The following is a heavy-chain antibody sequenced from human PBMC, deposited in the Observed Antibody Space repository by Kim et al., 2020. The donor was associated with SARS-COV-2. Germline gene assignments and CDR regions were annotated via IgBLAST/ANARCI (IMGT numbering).Heavy chain of an antibody. V-gene: IGHV3-30*01. Sequence: DSVNGRFTISRDNSKNTLYLQMNSLRAEDTAVYYCARSRVYIAVAGTDDYWGQGTLVTVSS. J-gene: IGHJ4*02. CDR3: ARSRVYIAVAGTDDY. D-gene: IGHD6-19*01.